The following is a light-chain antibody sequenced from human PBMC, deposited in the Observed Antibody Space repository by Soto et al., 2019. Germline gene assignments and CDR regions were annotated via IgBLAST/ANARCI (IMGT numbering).Light chain of an antibody. CDR3: QHYKTWPLA. CDR2: RAA. Sequence: EIVMTQSPATLSVSPGERAALSCIASQTVGSDLAWYQQRPGQPPRLLVYRAATRATGVPARFSGSGSGTEFTLTISSLQSEDFAVYYCQHYKTWPLAFGQGTKVETK. V-gene: IGKV3-15*01. J-gene: IGKJ1*01. CDR1: QTVGSD.